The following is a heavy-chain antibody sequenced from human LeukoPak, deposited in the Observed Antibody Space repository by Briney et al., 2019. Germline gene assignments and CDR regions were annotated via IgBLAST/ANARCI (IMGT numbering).Heavy chain of an antibody. V-gene: IGHV1-8*01. D-gene: IGHD3-10*01. CDR3: ARGRRYGYGSWRESGY. J-gene: IGHJ4*02. CDR1: GYTFTSYD. Sequence: ASVKVSCRASGYTFTSYDINWVRQATGQGLEWMGWMNPNSGNTGYAQKFQGRVTMTRNTSISTAYMELSSLRSEDTAVYYCARGRRYGYGSWRESGYWGQGTLVTVSS. CDR2: MNPNSGNT.